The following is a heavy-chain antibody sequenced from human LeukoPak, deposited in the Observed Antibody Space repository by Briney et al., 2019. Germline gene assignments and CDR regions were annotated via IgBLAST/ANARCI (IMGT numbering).Heavy chain of an antibody. CDR1: GFTFSSYG. J-gene: IGHJ4*02. CDR3: ARYLYGSGTYHIDY. CDR2: IRYDGTNK. Sequence: GGSLRLSCVASGFTFSSYGMHWVRQAPGKGLEWVAFIRYDGTNKYYADSVKGRFTISRDNSKNTLCLQMNSLRGEDTAVYYCARYLYGSGTYHIDYWGQGTLVTVSS. V-gene: IGHV3-30*02. D-gene: IGHD3-10*01.